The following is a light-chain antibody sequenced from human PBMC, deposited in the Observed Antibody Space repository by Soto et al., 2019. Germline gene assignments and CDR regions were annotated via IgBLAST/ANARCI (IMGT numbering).Light chain of an antibody. Sequence: QSVLTQPPSASGTPGQRVTISCSGSPSNIGSNTVSWYQQFSGSAPRLIMYRDYRRPSGVPDRFSGSKSGTSASLAISGLQSEDEADYYCCSYAGNYKDWVFGGGTKLTVL. CDR2: RDY. CDR3: CSYAGNYKDWV. CDR1: PSNIGSNT. V-gene: IGLV1-44*01. J-gene: IGLJ3*02.